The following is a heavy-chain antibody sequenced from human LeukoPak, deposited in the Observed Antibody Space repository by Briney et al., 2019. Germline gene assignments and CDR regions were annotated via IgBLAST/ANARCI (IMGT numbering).Heavy chain of an antibody. Sequence: GGSLRHACAASGFTFSGSAMHWVRQASGKGLEWVGRIRSKANSYATAYAASVKGRFTISRDDSKNTAYLQMNSLKTEDTAVYYCTRLGGSLPPFDPWGQGTLVTVSS. CDR1: GFTFSGSA. CDR2: IRSKANSYAT. V-gene: IGHV3-73*01. J-gene: IGHJ5*02. D-gene: IGHD1-26*01. CDR3: TRLGGSLPPFDP.